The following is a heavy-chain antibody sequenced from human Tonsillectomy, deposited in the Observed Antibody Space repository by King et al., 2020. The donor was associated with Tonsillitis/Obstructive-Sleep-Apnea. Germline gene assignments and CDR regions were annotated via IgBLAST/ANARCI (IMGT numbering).Heavy chain of an antibody. CDR2: IYPGDYDS. V-gene: IGHV5-51*01. CDR3: AIFCISWENDFDY. Sequence: VQLVESGAEVKKPGESLKISCKGSGYSVTSYLIVWVRQMPGKGLDWMGIIYPGDYDSLYSSSFQCQVTISAEKSISTAYLQWRSLMASDTAMYYCAIFCISWENDFDYWGQGTLVTVS. D-gene: IGHD6-13*01. CDR1: GYSVTSYL. J-gene: IGHJ4*02.